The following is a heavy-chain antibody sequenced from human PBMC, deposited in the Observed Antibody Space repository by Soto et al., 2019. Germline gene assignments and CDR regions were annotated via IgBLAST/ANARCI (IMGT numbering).Heavy chain of an antibody. CDR1: GGSISSRNW. CDR3: ARRGYSSSYNWFDP. J-gene: IGHJ5*02. Sequence: QVQLQESGPGLVKPSGTLSLTCAVSGGSISSRNWWSWVRQPPGKGLEWIGEIYHSGSTNYNPSLQSRVTISVDKSKNQFSLKLSSVTAADTAVYSCARRGYSSSYNWFDPWGQGTLVTVSS. D-gene: IGHD6-6*01. CDR2: IYHSGST. V-gene: IGHV4-4*02.